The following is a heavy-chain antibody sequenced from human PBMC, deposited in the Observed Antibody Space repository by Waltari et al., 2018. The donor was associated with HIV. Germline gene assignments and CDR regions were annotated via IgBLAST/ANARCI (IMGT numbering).Heavy chain of an antibody. CDR1: GSTFIANY. J-gene: IGHJ3*02. D-gene: IGHD2-15*01. CDR2: VNPGSGNT. Sequence: QVQLVQSGAEVKKPGNSVKVSCKDSGSTFIANYIHWVRQAPGQGLEWMGVVNPGSGNTNYAQKFQGRLTMTRDTSTSTVYMELSSLRSEDTAIYYCARQWWSEGAFDIWGQGTTVTVSS. CDR3: ARQWWSEGAFDI. V-gene: IGHV1-46*03.